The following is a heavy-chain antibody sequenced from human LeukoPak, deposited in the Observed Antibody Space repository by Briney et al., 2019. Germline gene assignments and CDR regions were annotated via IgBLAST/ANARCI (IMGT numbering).Heavy chain of an antibody. V-gene: IGHV3-30*18. Sequence: GGSLRLSCAASGFTFSSYSMHWVRQAPGKGLEWVAVISYDGSNKYYADSVKGRFTISRDNSKNTLYLQMNSLRAEDTAVYYCAKVGAMVRGVRGQYYYYYYMDVWGKGTTVTVSS. CDR2: ISYDGSNK. J-gene: IGHJ6*03. CDR1: GFTFSSYS. D-gene: IGHD3-10*01. CDR3: AKVGAMVRGVRGQYYYYYYMDV.